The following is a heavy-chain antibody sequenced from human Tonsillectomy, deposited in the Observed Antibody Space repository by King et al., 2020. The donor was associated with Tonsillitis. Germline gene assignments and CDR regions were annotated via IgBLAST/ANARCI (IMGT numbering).Heavy chain of an antibody. V-gene: IGHV4-4*07. CDR2: IFTSGST. D-gene: IGHD3-22*01. J-gene: IGHJ5*02. CDR3: ARDLYYYDSSGYHNWFDP. Sequence: QLQESGPGLVKPSETLSLTCTVSGGSISSYYWSWIRQPAGKGLEWIGRIFTSGSTNYNPSLKSRVTMSVDTSKNQFSLKLRSVTAAATAVYYCARDLYYYDSSGYHNWFDPWGQGTLVTVSS. CDR1: GGSISSYY.